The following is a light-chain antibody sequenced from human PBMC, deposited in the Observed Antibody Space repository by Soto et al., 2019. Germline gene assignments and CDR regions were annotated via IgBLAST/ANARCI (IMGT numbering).Light chain of an antibody. J-gene: IGKJ1*01. CDR2: DAS. Sequence: DIQMTPSPSTLSASVGDRVTITCRASQSISSWLAWYQQKPGKAPKLLIYDASSLESGVPSRFSGSGSGTEFTLTISSLQPDDFATYYCQQYNSYSHWTFGQGTKVEIK. CDR1: QSISSW. V-gene: IGKV1-5*01. CDR3: QQYNSYSHWT.